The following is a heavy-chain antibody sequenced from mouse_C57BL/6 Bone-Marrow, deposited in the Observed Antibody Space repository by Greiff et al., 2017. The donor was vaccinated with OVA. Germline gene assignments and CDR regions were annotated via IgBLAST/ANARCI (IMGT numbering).Heavy chain of an antibody. V-gene: IGHV1-15*01. Sequence: QVQLQQSGAELVRPGASVTLSCKASGYTFTDYEMHWVKQTPVHGLEWIGAIDPETGGTAYNQKFKGKAILTADKSSSTAYMELRSLTSEDSAVYYGTRHYGNYVRYAMDCWGQGTSVTVSS. CDR1: GYTFTDYE. D-gene: IGHD2-1*01. J-gene: IGHJ4*01. CDR2: IDPETGGT. CDR3: TRHYGNYVRYAMDC.